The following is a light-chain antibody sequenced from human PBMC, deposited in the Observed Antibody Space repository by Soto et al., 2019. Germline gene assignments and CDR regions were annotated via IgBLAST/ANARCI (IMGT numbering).Light chain of an antibody. J-gene: IGKJ1*01. CDR2: DAS. CDR3: QQSYSSPPT. CDR1: QSIGRW. Sequence: DIQMTQSPSTLSAFVGDRVTITCRASQSIGRWLAWYQQKPGKAPKLLIYDASSLESGVPSRFSGSRSGPDFTLTISSLQPEDFATYYCQQSYSSPPTFGQGTKVDIK. V-gene: IGKV1-5*01.